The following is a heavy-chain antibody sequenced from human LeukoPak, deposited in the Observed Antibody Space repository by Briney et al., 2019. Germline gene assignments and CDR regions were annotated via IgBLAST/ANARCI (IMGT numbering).Heavy chain of an antibody. V-gene: IGHV3-21*01. D-gene: IGHD3-22*01. Sequence: GGSLRLSCAACGFTFSSYIMNWVRQAPGKGLEWVSSISSSSYIYYADSVKGRFTISRDNAKNSLYLQMNSLRAEDTAVYYCARVTTGTRGDYWGQGNLVTVSS. CDR3: ARVTTGTRGDY. CDR2: ISSSSYI. CDR1: GFTFSSYI. J-gene: IGHJ4*02.